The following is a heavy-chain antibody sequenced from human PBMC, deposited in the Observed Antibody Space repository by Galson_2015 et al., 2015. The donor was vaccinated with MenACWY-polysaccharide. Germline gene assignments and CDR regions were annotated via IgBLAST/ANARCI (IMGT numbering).Heavy chain of an antibody. CDR2: IYSTGSP. Sequence: SETLSLTCTVSGDSISSSYCSWIRQPAGKGLEWIGRIYSTGSPVYNPSLKSRVTMSVDTSKKQFTLKLSSVTAADTAVYYCARDRGIAVAGTGWFDPWGQGTLVTVSS. V-gene: IGHV4-4*07. CDR3: ARDRGIAVAGTGWFDP. J-gene: IGHJ5*02. CDR1: GDSISSSY. D-gene: IGHD6-19*01.